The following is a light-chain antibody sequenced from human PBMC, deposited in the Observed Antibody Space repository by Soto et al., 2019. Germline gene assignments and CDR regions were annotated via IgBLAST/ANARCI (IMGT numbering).Light chain of an antibody. CDR3: QQRSNGPLT. CDR2: DAS. J-gene: IGKJ4*01. CDR1: QSVSSY. Sequence: EIVLTQSPATLSLSPGERATLSCRASQSVSSYLAWYQQKPGQAPRLLIYDASNRATGIPARFSGSGSGTDFTLTISGLEPEDFAVYYCQQRSNGPLTFGGGTKVEIK. V-gene: IGKV3-11*01.